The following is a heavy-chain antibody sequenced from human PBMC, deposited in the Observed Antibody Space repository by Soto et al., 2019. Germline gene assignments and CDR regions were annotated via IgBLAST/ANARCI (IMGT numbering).Heavy chain of an antibody. D-gene: IGHD2-21*01. J-gene: IGHJ4*02. CDR3: AKIVTRHSLVPVFDQ. V-gene: IGHV3-9*01. Sequence: EVQLVESGGGLVQPGRSLRLSCVGSGFTFDEFAIHWVRQAPGKGLEWVSGISWDSGSINYADSVMGRFTISRDKAKKSLYLHMTSLGSEDTAFYYCAKIVTRHSLVPVFDQWGQGALVTVSS. CDR2: ISWDSGSI. CDR1: GFTFDEFA.